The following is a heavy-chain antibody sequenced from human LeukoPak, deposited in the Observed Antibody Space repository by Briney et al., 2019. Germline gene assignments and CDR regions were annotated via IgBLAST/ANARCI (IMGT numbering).Heavy chain of an antibody. V-gene: IGHV3-48*01. CDR2: ISSGGNTI. J-gene: IGHJ4*02. Sequence: GGSLGLSCAASGFTFSSYSMNWVRQAPGKGLEWVSYISSGGNTIYYADSVKGRFTISRDNAKNSLHLQMNSLRAEDTAVYYCARASYCSGGSCYSGYWGQGTLVTVSS. CDR1: GFTFSSYS. D-gene: IGHD2-15*01. CDR3: ARASYCSGGSCYSGY.